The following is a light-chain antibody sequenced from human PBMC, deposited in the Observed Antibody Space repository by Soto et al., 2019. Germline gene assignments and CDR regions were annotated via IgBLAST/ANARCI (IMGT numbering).Light chain of an antibody. CDR2: EVT. CDR3: SSYRRSSTYV. Sequence: QSALTQPASVSGSPGQSITISCIVTSSDIGSYNYVSWHQQHPGQAPKLMIYEVTYRASGVPDRFSASKSGNTASLTISGLQAGDEADYYCSSYRRSSTYVFGTGTKLTVL. CDR1: SSDIGSYNY. V-gene: IGLV2-14*01. J-gene: IGLJ1*01.